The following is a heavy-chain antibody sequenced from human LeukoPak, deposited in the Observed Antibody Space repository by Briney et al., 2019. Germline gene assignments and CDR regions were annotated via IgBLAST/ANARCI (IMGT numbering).Heavy chain of an antibody. CDR3: AKEVFPYYYDSSGYSRQTFDY. Sequence: GGSLRLSCVVSGLTFDDYAMYWVRQAPGKGLEWVSGIGWNSVNKYYADSVKGRFTISRDNSKNTLYLQMNSLRAEDTAVYYCAKEVFPYYYDSSGYSRQTFDYWGQGTLVTVSS. J-gene: IGHJ4*02. CDR2: IGWNSVNK. D-gene: IGHD3-22*01. V-gene: IGHV3-9*01. CDR1: GLTFDDYA.